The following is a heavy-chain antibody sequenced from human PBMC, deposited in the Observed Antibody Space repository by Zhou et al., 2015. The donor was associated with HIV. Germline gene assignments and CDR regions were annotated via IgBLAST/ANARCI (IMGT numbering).Heavy chain of an antibody. CDR1: GGTFTSYD. D-gene: IGHD6-13*01. CDR3: ARGTGSSWPWLDY. Sequence: QVQLVQSGAEVKKPGSSVKVSCKASGGTFTSYDINWVRQATGQGLEWMGWMNPNNGNTGYAQKFQGRVTMTRNTSISTAYMELTSLRSEDTAVYYCARGTGSSWPWLDYWGQGTLVTVSS. V-gene: IGHV1-8*01. CDR2: MNPNNGNT. J-gene: IGHJ4*02.